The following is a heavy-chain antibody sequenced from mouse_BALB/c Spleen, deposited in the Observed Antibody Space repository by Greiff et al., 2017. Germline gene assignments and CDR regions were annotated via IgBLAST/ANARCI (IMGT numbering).Heavy chain of an antibody. V-gene: IGHV3-2*02. CDR2: ISYSGST. D-gene: IGHD2-1*01. J-gene: IGHJ4*01. Sequence: EVKVEESGPGLVKPSQSLSLTCTVTGYSITSDYAWNWIRQFPGNKLEWMGYISYSGSTSYNPSLKSRISITRDTSKNQFFLQLNSVTTEDTATYYCASYGNSYAMDYWGQGTSVTVSS. CDR3: ASYGNSYAMDY. CDR1: GYSITSDYA.